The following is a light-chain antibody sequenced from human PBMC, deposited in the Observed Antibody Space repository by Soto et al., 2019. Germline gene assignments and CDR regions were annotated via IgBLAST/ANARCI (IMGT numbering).Light chain of an antibody. CDR1: QSVSSSY. CDR3: QQRSKMPLT. CDR2: GAS. V-gene: IGKV3D-20*02. J-gene: IGKJ1*01. Sequence: IVLTQSPGTLSLSPWERATLSCRASQSVSSSYLAWYQQKPGQAPRLLIYGASSRATGIPARFSGTGSETDLTLTISSLEPEDFAIYYCQQRSKMPLTFGHGTKVDIK.